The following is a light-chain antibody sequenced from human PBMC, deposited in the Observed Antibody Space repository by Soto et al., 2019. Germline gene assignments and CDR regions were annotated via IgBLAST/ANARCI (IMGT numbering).Light chain of an antibody. CDR2: KAS. CDR1: QSIGNW. CDR3: QQYDDYPRT. V-gene: IGKV1-5*03. Sequence: DIQMTQSPSTLSASVGDRVTITCRASQSIGNWLAWYQQKLGKAPKLLIYKASNLETGVPSRFSGSGAGIEFTLTISCLHPDEFAIYYCQQYDDYPRTFGQGTKVEIK. J-gene: IGKJ1*01.